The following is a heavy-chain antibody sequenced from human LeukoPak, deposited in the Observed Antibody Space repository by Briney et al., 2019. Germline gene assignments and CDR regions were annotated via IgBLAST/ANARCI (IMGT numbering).Heavy chain of an antibody. D-gene: IGHD4-23*01. J-gene: IGHJ4*02. CDR1: GGSISSYY. CDR2: IYYSGST. Sequence: SSETLSLTCTVSGGSISSYYWSWIRQPPGKGLEWIGYIYYSGSTNYNPSLKSRVTISVDTSKNQFSLKLSSVTAADTAVYYCAGVVGSVVTDWGQGTLVTVSS. CDR3: AGVVGSVVTD. V-gene: IGHV4-59*01.